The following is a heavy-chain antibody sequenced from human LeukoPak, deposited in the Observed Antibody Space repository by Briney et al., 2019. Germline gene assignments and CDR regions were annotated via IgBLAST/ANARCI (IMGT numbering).Heavy chain of an antibody. CDR2: MKPNSGNT. Sequence: ASVKVSCKASGYTFTSYDINWVRQATGQGLEWMGWMKPNSGNTGYSQKFQGRVTITRNTSISTAYMELSSLRSEDTAVYYCARGRYCSSTSCLLPVDYWGQGTLVTVSS. J-gene: IGHJ4*02. D-gene: IGHD2-2*01. CDR1: GYTFTSYD. V-gene: IGHV1-8*03. CDR3: ARGRYCSSTSCLLPVDY.